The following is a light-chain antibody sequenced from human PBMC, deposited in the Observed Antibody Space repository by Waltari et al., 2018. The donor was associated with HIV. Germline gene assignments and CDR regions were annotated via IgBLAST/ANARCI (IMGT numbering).Light chain of an antibody. J-gene: IGLJ3*02. CDR1: RSNIGAGYD. V-gene: IGLV1-40*01. CDR3: QSYDSSLSNWV. Sequence: QSVLTQPPSVSGAPGQRVTISCTGSRSNIGAGYDVHSYQQLPGTAPKLLIYGNSNRPSGVPDRFSGSKSGTSASLAITGLQPDDETDYYCQSYDSSLSNWVFGGGTKVTVL. CDR2: GNS.